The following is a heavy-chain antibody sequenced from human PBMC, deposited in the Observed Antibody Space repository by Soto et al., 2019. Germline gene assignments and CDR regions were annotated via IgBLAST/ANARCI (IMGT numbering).Heavy chain of an antibody. J-gene: IGHJ6*02. D-gene: IGHD3-10*02. V-gene: IGHV3-23*01. CDR2: ISGSGGST. CDR3: AKSMVGEDRSSYYYYGMDV. Sequence: GGSLRLSCAASGFTFSSYAMSWVRQAPGKGLEWVSAISGSGGSTYYADSVKGRFTISRDNSKNTLYLQMNSLRAEDTAVYYCAKSMVGEDRSSYYYYGMDVWGQGTTVTVSS. CDR1: GFTFSSYA.